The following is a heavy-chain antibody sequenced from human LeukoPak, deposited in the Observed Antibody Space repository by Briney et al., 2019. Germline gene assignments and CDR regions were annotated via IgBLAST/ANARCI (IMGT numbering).Heavy chain of an antibody. Sequence: SETLSLTCAVYGGSFSGYYWSWIRQPPGKGLEWIGEINHSGSTNYNPSLKSRVTISVDTSKNQFSLKLSSVTAADTAVYYCARGLNGSVNNPFDPWGQGTLVTVPS. J-gene: IGHJ5*02. CDR3: ARGLNGSVNNPFDP. V-gene: IGHV4-34*01. CDR1: GGSFSGYY. CDR2: INHSGST. D-gene: IGHD3-10*01.